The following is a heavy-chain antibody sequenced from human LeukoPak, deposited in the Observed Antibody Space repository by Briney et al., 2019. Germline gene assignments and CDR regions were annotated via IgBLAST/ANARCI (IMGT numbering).Heavy chain of an antibody. CDR2: IYFDGST. Sequence: PSETLSLTCTVSGDSINSIHYYWGWIRQPPGKGLEWIGSIYFDGSTYYNPSLKSRVTISIGTSHNQFSLRLNSLTATDTAVYFCAGYAGAAGSRTYDYWGQGILVSVSS. CDR1: GDSINSIHYY. V-gene: IGHV4-39*01. J-gene: IGHJ4*02. CDR3: AGYAGAAGSRTYDY. D-gene: IGHD6-13*01.